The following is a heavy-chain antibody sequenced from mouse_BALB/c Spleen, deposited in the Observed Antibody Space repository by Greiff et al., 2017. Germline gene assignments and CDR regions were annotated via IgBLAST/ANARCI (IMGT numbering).Heavy chain of an antibody. J-gene: IGHJ4*01. CDR1: GYTFTSYW. Sequence: LQESGAELAKPGASVKMSCKASGYTFTSYWMHWVKQRPGQGLEWIGYINPSTGYTEYNQKFKDKATLTADKSSSTAYMQLSSLTSEDSAVYYCARVPDGYYAMDYWGQGTSVTVSS. CDR2: INPSTGYT. CDR3: ARVPDGYYAMDY. D-gene: IGHD2-3*01. V-gene: IGHV1-7*01.